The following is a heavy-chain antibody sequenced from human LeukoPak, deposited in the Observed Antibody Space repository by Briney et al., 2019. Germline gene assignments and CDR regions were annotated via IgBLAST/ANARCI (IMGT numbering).Heavy chain of an antibody. J-gene: IGHJ3*02. CDR3: ARAIRGYSYGPYAFDI. D-gene: IGHD5-18*01. V-gene: IGHV1-2*02. CDR1: GYTFTGYY. Sequence: ASVKVSCKASGYTFTGYYMHWVRQAPGQGLAWMGWINPNSGGTNYAQKFQGRVTMTRDTSISTAYMELSRLRSDDTAVYYCARAIRGYSYGPYAFDIWGQGTMVTVSS. CDR2: INPNSGGT.